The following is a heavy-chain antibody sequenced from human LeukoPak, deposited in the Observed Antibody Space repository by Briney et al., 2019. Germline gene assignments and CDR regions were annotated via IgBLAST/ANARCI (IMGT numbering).Heavy chain of an antibody. Sequence: PGGTLRLSCAASGFTFSSYEMNWVRQAPGKGLEWVSYISSSGSTIYYADSVKGRFTISRDNAKNSLYLQMNSLRAEDTAVYYCAELGITMIGGVWGKGTTVTISS. CDR1: GFTFSSYE. CDR3: AELGITMIGGV. CDR2: ISSSGSTI. J-gene: IGHJ6*04. V-gene: IGHV3-48*03. D-gene: IGHD3-10*02.